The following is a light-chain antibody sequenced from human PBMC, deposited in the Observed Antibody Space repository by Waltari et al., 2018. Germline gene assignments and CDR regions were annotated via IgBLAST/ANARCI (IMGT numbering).Light chain of an antibody. CDR1: QSISSY. J-gene: IGKJ1*01. CDR3: QQSYSTPRT. Sequence: DIQMTQSPSSLSASGGDRVTITCRASQSISSYLNWYQQKPGKAPNLLIYAASSLQSGVPSRFSGSGSGTDFTLTISSLQPEDFATYYCQQSYSTPRTFGQGTKVEIK. CDR2: AAS. V-gene: IGKV1-39*01.